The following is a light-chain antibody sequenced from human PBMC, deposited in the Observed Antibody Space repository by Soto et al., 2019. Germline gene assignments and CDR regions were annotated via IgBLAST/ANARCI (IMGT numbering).Light chain of an antibody. CDR1: SSNIGSNY. CDR3: AAWDDSLSGLVV. J-gene: IGLJ2*01. CDR2: RNN. Sequence: QSVLTPPPSASGTPGQRVTISCSGSSSNIGSNYVYWYQQLPGTAPKLLIYRNNQRPSGVPDRFSGSKSGTSASLAISGLRSEDEADYYCAAWDDSLSGLVVFGGGTKVTVL. V-gene: IGLV1-47*01.